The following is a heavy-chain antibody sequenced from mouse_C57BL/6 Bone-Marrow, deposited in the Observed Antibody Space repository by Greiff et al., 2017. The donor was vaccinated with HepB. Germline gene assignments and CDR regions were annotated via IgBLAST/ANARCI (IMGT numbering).Heavy chain of an antibody. V-gene: IGHV1-18*01. Sequence: EVQLQQSGPELVKPGASVKIPCKASGYTFTDYNMDWVKQSHGKSLEWIGDINPNNGGTICNQKFKGKATLTVDKSSSTAYMELRSLTSEDTAVYYCARRVSGSSYGYAMDYWGQGTSVTVSS. D-gene: IGHD1-1*01. CDR2: INPNNGGT. CDR3: ARRVSGSSYGYAMDY. CDR1: GYTFTDYN. J-gene: IGHJ4*01.